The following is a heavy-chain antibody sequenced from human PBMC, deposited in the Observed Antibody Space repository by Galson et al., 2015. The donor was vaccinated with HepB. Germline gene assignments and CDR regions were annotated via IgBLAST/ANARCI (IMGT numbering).Heavy chain of an antibody. CDR2: ISYDGSNK. V-gene: IGHV3-30-3*01. J-gene: IGHJ5*02. CDR3: ARDQGDYGAGWFDP. D-gene: IGHD4-17*01. Sequence: SLRLSCAASGFTFSSYAMHWVRQAPGKGLEWVAVISYDGSNKYYADSVKGRFTISRDNSKNTLYLQMNSLRAEDTAVYYCARDQGDYGAGWFDPWGQGTLVTVSS. CDR1: GFTFSSYA.